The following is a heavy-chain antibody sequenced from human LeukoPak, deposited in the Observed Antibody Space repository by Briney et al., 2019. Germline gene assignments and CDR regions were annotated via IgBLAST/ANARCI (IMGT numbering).Heavy chain of an antibody. CDR3: ARGRGVYSSGWYGCSWVDY. CDR2: INHSGST. Sequence: PSETLSLTCAVYGGSFSGYYWSWIRQPPGKGLEWIGEINHSGSTNYNPSLKSRVTISVDTSKNQFSLKLSSVTAADTAVYYCARGRGVYSSGWYGCSWVDYWGQGTLVTVSS. D-gene: IGHD6-19*01. J-gene: IGHJ4*02. CDR1: GGSFSGYY. V-gene: IGHV4-34*01.